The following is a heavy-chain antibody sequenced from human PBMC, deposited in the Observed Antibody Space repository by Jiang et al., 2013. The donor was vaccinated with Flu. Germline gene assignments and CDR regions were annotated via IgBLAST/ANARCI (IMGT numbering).Heavy chain of an antibody. D-gene: IGHD2-21*02. Sequence: TLSLTCIVSGGSITSYFWNWIRQPPGKGLEWIGYIYDSGSTKYNPSLKSRVTISVDTSKNQFSLKLSSVTAADAAVYYCGRGGVTAITGVGAFDIWGQGTMVTVS. V-gene: IGHV4-59*01. CDR2: IYDSGST. CDR1: GGSITSYF. J-gene: IGHJ3*02. CDR3: GRGGVTAITGVGAFDI.